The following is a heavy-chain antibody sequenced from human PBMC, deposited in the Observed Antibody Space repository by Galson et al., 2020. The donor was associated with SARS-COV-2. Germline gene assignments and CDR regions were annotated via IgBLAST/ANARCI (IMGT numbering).Heavy chain of an antibody. V-gene: IGHV3-7*03. D-gene: IGHD3-3*01. CDR3: ARDEPYDFWGGFSLGFLDY. CDR1: GFIFSSHW. Sequence: GGSLRLSCATSGFIFSSHWMSWVRQAPGKGLEWVANIKQDGSETFYVDSVKGRFTISRDNAKNSLYLQMDSLRVEDTAMYYCARDEPYDFWGGFSLGFLDYGGLGTRVTVSS. J-gene: IGHJ4*02. CDR2: IKQDGSET.